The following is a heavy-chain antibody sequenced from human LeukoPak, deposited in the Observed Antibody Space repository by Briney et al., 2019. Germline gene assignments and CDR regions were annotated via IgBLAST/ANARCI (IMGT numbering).Heavy chain of an antibody. CDR3: AKERYID. V-gene: IGHV3-30*18. CDR1: GFTFSSYG. D-gene: IGHD1-14*01. Sequence: GGSLRLSCAASGFTFSSYGMHWVRQAPGKGLEWVAVISYDGSNKYYADSVKGRFTISRDNSKNTLYLQMNSLRAEDTAVYYCAKERYIDWGQGTLVTVSS. J-gene: IGHJ4*02. CDR2: ISYDGSNK.